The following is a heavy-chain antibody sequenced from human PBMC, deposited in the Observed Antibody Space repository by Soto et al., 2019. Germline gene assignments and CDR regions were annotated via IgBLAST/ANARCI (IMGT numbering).Heavy chain of an antibody. CDR1: GFTFSDYY. CDR2: ISSSGSTI. V-gene: IGHV3-11*01. J-gene: IGHJ6*02. D-gene: IGHD1-7*01. Sequence: PGGSLRLSCAASGFTFSDYYMSWIRQAPGKGLEWVSYISSSGSTIYYADSVKGRFTISRDNAKNSLYLQMSSLRAEDTAVYYCARVSVELLHYYYYGMDVWGQGTTVTVSS. CDR3: ARVSVELLHYYYYGMDV.